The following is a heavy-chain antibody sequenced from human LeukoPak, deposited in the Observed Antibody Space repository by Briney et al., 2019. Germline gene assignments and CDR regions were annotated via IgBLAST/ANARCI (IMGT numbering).Heavy chain of an antibody. CDR3: ASLSPDTAMVNFDY. V-gene: IGHV4-39*07. J-gene: IGHJ4*02. Sequence: SETLSLTYTVSGGSISGSSYYWGWIRQPPGKGLEWIGEINHSGSTNYNPSLKSRVTISVDTSKNQFSLKLSSVTAADTAVYYCASLSPDTAMVNFDYWGQGTLVTVSS. CDR2: INHSGST. CDR1: GGSISGSSYY. D-gene: IGHD5-18*01.